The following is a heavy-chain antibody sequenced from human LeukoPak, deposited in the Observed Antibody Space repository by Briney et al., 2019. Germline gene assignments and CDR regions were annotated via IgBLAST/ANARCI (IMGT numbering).Heavy chain of an antibody. D-gene: IGHD3-3*01. CDR2: ISSSSSYI. J-gene: IGHJ5*02. Sequence: GGSLRLSCAASGFTFSSYSMNWVRQAPGKGLEWVSSISSSSSYIYYADSVKGRFTTSRDNAKNSLYLQMNSLRAEDTAVYYCARDLKYYDFWSGYSNWFDPWGQGTLVTVSS. CDR3: ARDLKYYDFWSGYSNWFDP. CDR1: GFTFSSYS. V-gene: IGHV3-21*01.